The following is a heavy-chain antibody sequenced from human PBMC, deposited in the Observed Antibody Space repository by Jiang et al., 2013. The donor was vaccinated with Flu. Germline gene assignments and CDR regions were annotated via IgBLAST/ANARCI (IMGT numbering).Heavy chain of an antibody. CDR2: IYYSGSG. D-gene: IGHD2-21*02. V-gene: IGHV4-59*01. CDR3: AGSRYGDNYYFGMDV. J-gene: IGHJ6*02. Sequence: GSGLVKPSETLSLTCTVSGASISNFYWSWIRQSPGKGLVWIGHIYYSGSGNSNPSLESRVTTSVDTSKNQFSLKLRSATAADTAVYYCAGSRYGDNYYFGMDVWGQGTTVTVSS. CDR1: GASISNFY.